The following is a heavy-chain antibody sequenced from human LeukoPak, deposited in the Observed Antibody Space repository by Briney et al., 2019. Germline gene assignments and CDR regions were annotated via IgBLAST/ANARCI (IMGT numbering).Heavy chain of an antibody. CDR2: MNPKSGNT. V-gene: IGHV1-8*02. CDR3: AIGPVFPGVAPRQVSFDP. J-gene: IGHJ5*02. Sequence: ASVKVSCKTSGYTFSSDDINWVRQAPGQGLERMGCMNPKSGNTGYAQKCLGRVTMSTNPSTSTAYMGVSRLRSEDPSVYYCAIGPVFPGVAPRQVSFDPWGQGAPVTVSS. CDR1: GYTFSSDD. D-gene: IGHD3-10*01.